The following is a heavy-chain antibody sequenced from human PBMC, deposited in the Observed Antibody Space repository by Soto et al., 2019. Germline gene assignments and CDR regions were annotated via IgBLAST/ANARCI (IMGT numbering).Heavy chain of an antibody. D-gene: IGHD6-6*01. CDR2: IKSTVDGGTT. CDR1: GFTFNNAW. V-gene: IGHV3-15*01. J-gene: IGHJ6*02. CDR3: TVRRWAARAYYYYYGMDV. Sequence: EVQLVESGGGLVKSGGSLRLSCAASGFTFNNAWMSWVRQAPGKGLEWVGRIKSTVDGGTTDYAAPVKGRFTISRDDSRNTLDLQMNSLKTEDTGVYYWTVRRWAARAYYYYYGMDVWGQGATVTVSS.